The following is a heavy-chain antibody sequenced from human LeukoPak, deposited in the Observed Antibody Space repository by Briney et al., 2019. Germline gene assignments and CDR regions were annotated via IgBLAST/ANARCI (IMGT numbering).Heavy chain of an antibody. CDR3: AFRTSFLYNWFDP. V-gene: IGHV1-69*06. CDR2: IIPIFGTA. J-gene: IGHJ5*02. Sequence: SVKVSCKASGGTFSSYAISWVRQAPGQGLEWMGGIIPIFGTANYAQKFQGRVTITADKSTSTAYMELSSLRSEDTAVYYCAFRTSFLYNWFDPWGQGTLVTVSS. D-gene: IGHD2-2*01. CDR1: GGTFSSYA.